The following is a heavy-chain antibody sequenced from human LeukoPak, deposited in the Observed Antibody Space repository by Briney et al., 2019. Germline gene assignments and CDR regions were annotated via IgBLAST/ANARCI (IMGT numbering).Heavy chain of an antibody. CDR1: EYTFTGHY. Sequence: GASVKVSCKASEYTFTGHYMHWVRQAPGQGLEWMGWINPNSGGTNYAQKFQGRVTMTRDTSISTAYMELSRLTSDDTAVYYCARDQSTSYSSSYHFDYWGQGTLVTVSS. CDR2: INPNSGGT. V-gene: IGHV1-2*02. J-gene: IGHJ4*02. CDR3: ARDQSTSYSSSYHFDY. D-gene: IGHD6-6*01.